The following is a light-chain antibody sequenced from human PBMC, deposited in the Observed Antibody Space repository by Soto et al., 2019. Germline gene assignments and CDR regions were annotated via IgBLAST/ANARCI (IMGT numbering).Light chain of an antibody. V-gene: IGKV2-28*01. CDR1: QSLLHSNGYNY. J-gene: IGKJ1*01. CDR2: LGS. Sequence: DIVMTQSPLSLPVTPGAPASISCRSSQSLLHSNGYNYLDWYLQKPRQSPQFMISLGSNRAAGVPDRFSGSGSGTDFTMKISRGEAEDVGFYCCMQGLRTVWRFGLGTKGASK. CDR3: MQGLRTVWR.